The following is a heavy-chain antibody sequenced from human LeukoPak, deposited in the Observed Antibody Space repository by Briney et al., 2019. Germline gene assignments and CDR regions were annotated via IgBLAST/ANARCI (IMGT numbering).Heavy chain of an antibody. D-gene: IGHD6-6*01. CDR2: ISSSSSYI. Sequence: GRSLRLSCAASGFTFSSYSMNWVRQAPGKGLEWVSSISSSSSYIYYADSVKGRFTISRDNAKNSLYLQMNSLRAEDTAVYYCARALSIAAQYYFDYWGQGTLVTVSS. J-gene: IGHJ4*02. CDR1: GFTFSSYS. V-gene: IGHV3-21*01. CDR3: ARALSIAAQYYFDY.